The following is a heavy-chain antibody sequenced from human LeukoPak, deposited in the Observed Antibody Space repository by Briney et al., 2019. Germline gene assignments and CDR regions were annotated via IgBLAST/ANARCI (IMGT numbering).Heavy chain of an antibody. J-gene: IGHJ4*02. D-gene: IGHD3-22*01. Sequence: SETLSLTCAVDGGSFSGYYWSWIRQPPGKGLEWIGEINHSGSTNYNPSFKSRVTISVDKSKNHLSLKLSSVTAADTAVYYCARDLGTLIASDYWGQGTLVTVSS. CDR1: GGSFSGYY. CDR3: ARDLGTLIASDY. V-gene: IGHV4-34*01. CDR2: INHSGST.